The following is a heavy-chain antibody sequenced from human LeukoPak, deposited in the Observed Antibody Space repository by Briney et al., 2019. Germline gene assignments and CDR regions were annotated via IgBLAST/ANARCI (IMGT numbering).Heavy chain of an antibody. CDR2: INHSGST. CDR1: GGSFSGYY. J-gene: IGHJ5*02. CDR3: ARPYYYDSRIDP. D-gene: IGHD3-22*01. V-gene: IGHV4-34*01. Sequence: SETLSLTCAVYGGSFSGYYWSWIRQPPGKGLEWIGEINHSGSTNYNPSLESRVTMSADTSKNQLSLKLSSVTAADTAVYYCARPYYYDSRIDPWGQGILVTVSS.